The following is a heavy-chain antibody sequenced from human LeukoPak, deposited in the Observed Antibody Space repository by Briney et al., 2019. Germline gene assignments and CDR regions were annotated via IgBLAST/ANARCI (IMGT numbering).Heavy chain of an antibody. D-gene: IGHD6-13*01. CDR2: LSGRGSNT. CDR3: AKDSRGGPDYLAAAGYYYGMDV. V-gene: IGHV3-23*01. CDR1: GFNFTNYA. Sequence: GGSLSLSCAASGFNFTNYAMSWVRQAPARGLEWVSALSGRGSNTYYADSVKGRFTSSRDNAKNTLYLQMNSLRAEDTAVYYCAKDSRGGPDYLAAAGYYYGMDVWGQGTTVTVSS. J-gene: IGHJ6*02.